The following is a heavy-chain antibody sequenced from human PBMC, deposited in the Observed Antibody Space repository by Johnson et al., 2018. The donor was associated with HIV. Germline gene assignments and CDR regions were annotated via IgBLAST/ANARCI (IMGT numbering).Heavy chain of an antibody. CDR3: AKTEDAFDI. V-gene: IGHV3-7*02. CDR2: IKKDGSEK. Sequence: VQLVESGGGLVQPGGSLRLSCAASGFTHSAYWMTWVRQAPGKGLEWVANIKKDGSEKNYVDSVKGRFTISRDNSKNTLYLQMNSLRAEDTAVYYCAKTEDAFDIWGQGTMVTVSS. J-gene: IGHJ3*02. CDR1: GFTHSAYW.